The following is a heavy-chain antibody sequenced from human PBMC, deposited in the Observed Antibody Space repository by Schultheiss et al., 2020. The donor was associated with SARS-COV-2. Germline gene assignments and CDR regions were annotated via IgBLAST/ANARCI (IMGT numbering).Heavy chain of an antibody. CDR1: GFTFSNAW. D-gene: IGHD4-23*01. Sequence: GESLKISCAASGFTFSNAWMSWVRQAPGKGLEWVANIKQDGSEKYYVDSVKGRFTISRDNAKNSLYLQMNSLRAEDTAVYYCATAYGGIHAEYFQHWGQGTLVTVSS. CDR2: IKQDGSEK. CDR3: ATAYGGIHAEYFQH. J-gene: IGHJ1*01. V-gene: IGHV3-7*03.